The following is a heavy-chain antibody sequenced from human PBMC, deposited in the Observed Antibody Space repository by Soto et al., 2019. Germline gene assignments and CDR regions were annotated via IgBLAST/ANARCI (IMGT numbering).Heavy chain of an antibody. J-gene: IGHJ5*02. CDR3: ARGRRTQGVVVVAATRWWFDP. CDR2: INHSGST. D-gene: IGHD2-15*01. CDR1: GGSFSGYY. V-gene: IGHV4-34*01. Sequence: QVQLQQWGAGLLKPSETLSLTCAVYGGSFSGYYWSWIRQPPGKGLEWIGEINHSGSTNYNPSLKSRVTISVDTSKNQFSLRLSSGTAADTAVYYCARGRRTQGVVVVAATRWWFDPWGQGTLVTVSS.